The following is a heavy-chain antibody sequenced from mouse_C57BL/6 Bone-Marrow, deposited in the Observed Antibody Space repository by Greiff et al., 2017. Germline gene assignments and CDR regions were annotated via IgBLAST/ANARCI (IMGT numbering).Heavy chain of an antibody. V-gene: IGHV5-12*01. CDR1: GFTFSDSY. CDR3: ARGTYEYGSRRYFDV. J-gene: IGHJ1*03. CDR2: ISNGGGST. D-gene: IGHD1-1*01. Sequence: EVKLVESGGGLVQPGGSLKLSCAASGFTFSDSYMYWVRQTPEKRLEWVAYISNGGGSTYYPDTVKGRFTISRDNAKNTLYLQMSRLKSEDTAMYYCARGTYEYGSRRYFDVWGTGTTVTVSA.